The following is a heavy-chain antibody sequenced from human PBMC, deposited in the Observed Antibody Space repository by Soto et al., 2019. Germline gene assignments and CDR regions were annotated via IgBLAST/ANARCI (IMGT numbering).Heavy chain of an antibody. CDR2: MYIGGST. CDR1: GFTVSNTY. D-gene: IGHD2-2*03. J-gene: IGHJ6*02. CDR3: AIDCGYCSSGSSGGLDV. V-gene: IGHV3-53*01. Sequence: PGGSLRLSCAVSGFTVSNTYMSWVRQAPGKGLEWVSVMYIGGSTFYADSVRGRFTISRYNSKNTLYLQMNSLRAEDTALYYCAIDCGYCSSGSSGGLDVWGQGPAVTVS.